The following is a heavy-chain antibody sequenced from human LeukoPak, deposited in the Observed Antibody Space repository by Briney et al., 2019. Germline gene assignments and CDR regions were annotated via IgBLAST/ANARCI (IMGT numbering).Heavy chain of an antibody. CDR3: ARVGGSSSWYVGIGWFDP. V-gene: IGHV1-69*04. CDR2: IIPILGIA. CDR1: GGTFSSYA. D-gene: IGHD6-13*01. Sequence: SVKVSCMASGGTFSSYAISWVRQAPGQGLEWMGRIIPILGIANYAQKFQGRVTITADKSTSTAYMELSSLRSEDTAVYYCARVGGSSSWYVGIGWFDPWGQGTLVTVSS. J-gene: IGHJ5*02.